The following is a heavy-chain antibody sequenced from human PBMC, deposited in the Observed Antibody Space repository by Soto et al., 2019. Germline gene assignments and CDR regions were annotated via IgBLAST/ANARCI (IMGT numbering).Heavy chain of an antibody. CDR3: ARCRSRAYPRAFDL. CDR2: IDDAGTT. CDR1: AFRVSTNW. V-gene: IGHV3-53*01. J-gene: IGHJ3*01. D-gene: IGHD2-15*01. Sequence: GGSLRLSCAVSAFRVSTNWVTWVRQAPGKGLERVSVIDDAGTTDSADSVKGRFTMSRDNSKNTVFLQMNSLRADDTAMYYCARCRSRAYPRAFDLWGQGTMVTVSS.